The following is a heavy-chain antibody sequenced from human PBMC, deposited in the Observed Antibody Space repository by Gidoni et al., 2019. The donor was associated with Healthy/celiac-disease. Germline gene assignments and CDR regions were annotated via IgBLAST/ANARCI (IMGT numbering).Heavy chain of an antibody. D-gene: IGHD3-22*01. CDR1: GGTFSSYA. J-gene: IGHJ4*02. V-gene: IGHV1-69*04. CDR2: IIPILGIA. Sequence: QVQLVQSGAEVKKPGSSVKVSCKAPGGTFSSYAISWVRQAPGQGLEWMGRIIPILGIANYAQKFQGRVTITADKSTSTAYMELSSLRSEDTAVYYCARDLYSAYDYDSSGYYLPEGDYWGQGTLVTVSS. CDR3: ARDLYSAYDYDSSGYYLPEGDY.